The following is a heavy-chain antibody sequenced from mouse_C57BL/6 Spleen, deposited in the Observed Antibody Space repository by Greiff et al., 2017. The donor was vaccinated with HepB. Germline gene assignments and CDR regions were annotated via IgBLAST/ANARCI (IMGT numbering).Heavy chain of an antibody. V-gene: IGHV1-18*01. CDR3: ARFSYGSRQYFDY. D-gene: IGHD1-1*01. Sequence: VQLQQSGPELVKPGASVKIPCKASGYTFTDYNMDWVKQSHGKSLEWIGDINPNNGGTIYNQKFKGKATLTVDKSSSTAYMELRSLTSEDTAVYYCARFSYGSRQYFDYWGQGTTLTVSS. CDR2: INPNNGGT. CDR1: GYTFTDYN. J-gene: IGHJ2*01.